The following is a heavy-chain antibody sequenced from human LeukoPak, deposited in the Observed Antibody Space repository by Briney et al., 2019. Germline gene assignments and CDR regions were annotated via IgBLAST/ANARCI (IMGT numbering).Heavy chain of an antibody. J-gene: IGHJ5*02. V-gene: IGHV4-38-2*02. D-gene: IGHD3-10*01. CDR1: GYSISSGYY. Sequence: SETLSLTCTVSGYSISSGYYWDWIRQPPGKGLGWIGTLSHSGSSYYNPSLKSRVTISVDTSMNQFSLKLSSVTAADTAVYYCARDAGSGSYLSNWFDPWGQGTLVTVSS. CDR2: LSHSGSS. CDR3: ARDAGSGSYLSNWFDP.